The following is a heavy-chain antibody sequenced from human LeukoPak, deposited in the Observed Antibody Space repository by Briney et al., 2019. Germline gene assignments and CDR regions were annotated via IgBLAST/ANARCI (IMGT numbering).Heavy chain of an antibody. J-gene: IGHJ3*02. CDR1: GFTFSSYG. CDR2: ISYDGSNK. D-gene: IGHD6-19*01. V-gene: IGHV3-30*18. Sequence: PGRSLRLSCAASGFTFSSYGMHWVRQAPGKGLEWVAVISYDGSNKYYADSVKGRFTISRDNSKNTLYLQMNSLRAEDTAVYYCAKAHSSGWYDKNILQIWGQGTMVTVSS. CDR3: AKAHSSGWYDKNILQI.